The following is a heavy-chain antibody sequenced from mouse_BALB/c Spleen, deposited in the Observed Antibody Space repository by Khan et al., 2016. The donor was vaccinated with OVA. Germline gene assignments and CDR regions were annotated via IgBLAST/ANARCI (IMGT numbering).Heavy chain of an antibody. J-gene: IGHJ1*01. D-gene: IGHD2-2*01. V-gene: IGHV2-9*02. CDR2: IWTGGST. Sequence: QVQLKQSGPGLVAPSQSLSITCTVSGFSLTSYGVHWVRQPPGKGLEWLGVIWTGGSTNYNSALMSRLSISKDNSKSQVFLKMNSVQTDDTAMYYCARYYGNDGWYFDVWGAGTTVTVSS. CDR1: GFSLTSYG. CDR3: ARYYGNDGWYFDV.